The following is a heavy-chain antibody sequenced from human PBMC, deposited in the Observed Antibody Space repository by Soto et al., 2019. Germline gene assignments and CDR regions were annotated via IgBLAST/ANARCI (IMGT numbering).Heavy chain of an antibody. CDR1: GGTFSTYA. J-gene: IGHJ6*02. CDR3: ARDWGIVVTPAVDFYYGLDV. D-gene: IGHD2-2*01. Sequence: QVQLVQSVAEVKRPGSSVKVSCKASGGTFSTYAISWVRQAPGQGLEWMGGIIPIIGTPNYAKKCQGRVTITADETTSTAYMEMASLRSEDTAVYFCARDWGIVVTPAVDFYYGLDVWGQGTTVTVSS. CDR2: IIPIIGTP. V-gene: IGHV1-69*01.